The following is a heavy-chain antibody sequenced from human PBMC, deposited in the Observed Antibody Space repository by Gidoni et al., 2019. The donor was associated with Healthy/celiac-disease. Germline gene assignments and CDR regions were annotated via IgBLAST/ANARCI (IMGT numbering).Heavy chain of an antibody. Sequence: QVQLVESGGGVVQPGRSLRLPCATSGFPFSSYGMHWVRQAPGKGLEWMAVISYDGSNKYYADSVKGRFTISRDNSKNTLYLQMNSLRAEDTAVYYCATSIAVAGTSGVDYWGQGTLVTVSS. D-gene: IGHD6-19*01. CDR2: ISYDGSNK. J-gene: IGHJ4*02. CDR1: GFPFSSYG. CDR3: ATSIAVAGTSGVDY. V-gene: IGHV3-30*03.